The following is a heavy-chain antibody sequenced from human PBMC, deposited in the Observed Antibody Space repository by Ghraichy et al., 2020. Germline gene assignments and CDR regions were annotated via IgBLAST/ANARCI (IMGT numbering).Heavy chain of an antibody. CDR1: GFSLSTSGVC. V-gene: IGHV2-70*01. J-gene: IGHJ6*02. CDR2: IDWNDDK. CDR3: ARIQWISSSPDYYYGMDV. D-gene: IGHD6-6*01. Sequence: SGPTLVKPTQTLTLTCTFSGFSLSTSGVCVTWIRQPPGKALEWLSLIDWNDDKYYSTSLKTRLTISKDTSKNQVVLTMTNMDPVDTATYYCARIQWISSSPDYYYGMDVWGQGTTVTVS.